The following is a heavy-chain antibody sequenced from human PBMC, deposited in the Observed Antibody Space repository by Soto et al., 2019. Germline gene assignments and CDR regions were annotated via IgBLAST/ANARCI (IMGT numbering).Heavy chain of an antibody. V-gene: IGHV4-31*03. CDR1: GGSISSGGYY. CDR2: IYYSGST. D-gene: IGHD3-16*02. CDR3: ARDSGVYDYVWGSSRHRRWFDP. J-gene: IGHJ5*02. Sequence: SETLSLTCTVSGGSISSGGYYWSWIRQHPGKGLEWIGYIYYSGSTYYNPSLKSRVTISVDTSKNQFSLKLSSVTAADTAVYYCARDSGVYDYVWGSSRHRRWFDPWGQGTLVTVSS.